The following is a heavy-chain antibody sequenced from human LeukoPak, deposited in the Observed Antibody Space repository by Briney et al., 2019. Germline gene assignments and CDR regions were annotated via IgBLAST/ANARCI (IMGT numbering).Heavy chain of an antibody. CDR2: INTDGTRT. D-gene: IGHD3-16*01. CDR3: AKDMTGLRDY. Sequence: GGSLRLSCAASGFTFSNAWMSWVRQAPGKGLVWVSRINTDGTRTSHADSVKGRFTIARDNAKNTLYLQMNSLRAEDTAIYYCAKDMTGLRDYWGQGTLVTVPS. CDR1: GFTFSNAW. J-gene: IGHJ4*02. V-gene: IGHV3-74*01.